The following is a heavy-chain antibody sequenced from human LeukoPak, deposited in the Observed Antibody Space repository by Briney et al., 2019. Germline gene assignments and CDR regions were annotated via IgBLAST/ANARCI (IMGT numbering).Heavy chain of an antibody. V-gene: IGHV3-21*01. CDR1: GFIFSSYE. CDR3: ARGRVGASVYYYYYMDV. CDR2: ISSSSSYI. J-gene: IGHJ6*03. D-gene: IGHD1-26*01. Sequence: PGGSLRLSCAASGFIFSSYEMNWVRQAPGKGLEWVSSISSSSSYIYYADSVKGRFTISRDNAKNSLYLQMNSLRAEDTAVYYCARGRVGASVYYYYYMDVWGKGTTVTVSS.